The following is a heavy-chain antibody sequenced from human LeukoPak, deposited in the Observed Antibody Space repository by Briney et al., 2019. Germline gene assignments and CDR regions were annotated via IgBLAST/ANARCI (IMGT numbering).Heavy chain of an antibody. Sequence: SVKVSCKASGGTFSSYAISWVRQAPGQGLEWMGGIIPIFGTANYAQKFQGRVTITADKSTRTAYMELSSLRSEDTAVYYCARVRMVATGFRAFDIWGQGTMVTVSS. J-gene: IGHJ3*02. CDR1: GGTFSSYA. CDR2: IIPIFGTA. CDR3: ARVRMVATGFRAFDI. V-gene: IGHV1-69*06. D-gene: IGHD5-12*01.